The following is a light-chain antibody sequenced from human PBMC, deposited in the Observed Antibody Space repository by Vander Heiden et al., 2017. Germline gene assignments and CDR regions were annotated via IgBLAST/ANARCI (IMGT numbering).Light chain of an antibody. CDR1: QDISNY. J-gene: IGKJ4*01. Sequence: DNRMTQSPSSLSASVGDRVTITCQASQDISNYLNWYQQKPGKAPKLLIYDASNLEAGVPSRFSGSGYGTDFTFIITSRQPEDIAPYYCQQHDNLPPLTFGGGTKVEIK. CDR3: QQHDNLPPLT. V-gene: IGKV1-33*01. CDR2: DAS.